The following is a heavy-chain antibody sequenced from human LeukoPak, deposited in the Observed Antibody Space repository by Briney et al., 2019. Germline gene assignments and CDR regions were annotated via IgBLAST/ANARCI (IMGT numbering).Heavy chain of an antibody. Sequence: SETLSLTCAVYGGSFSGYYWSWIRQPPGKGLEWIGEINHSGSTYYNPSLKSRVTISVDTSKNQFSLKLSSVTAADTAVYYCARAGYIYGMDVWGQGTTVTVSS. V-gene: IGHV4-34*01. J-gene: IGHJ6*02. CDR1: GGSFSGYY. D-gene: IGHD5-18*01. CDR2: INHSGST. CDR3: ARAGYIYGMDV.